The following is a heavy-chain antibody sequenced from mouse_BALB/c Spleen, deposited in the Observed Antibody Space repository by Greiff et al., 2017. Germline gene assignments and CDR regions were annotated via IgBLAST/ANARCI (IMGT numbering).Heavy chain of an antibody. J-gene: IGHJ3*01. CDR1: GFAFSSYD. CDR3: ARHGIYYDSFAY. Sequence: DVKLVESGGGLVKPGGSLKLSCAASGFAFSSYDMSWVRQTPEKRLEWVAYISSGGGSTYYPDTVKGRFTISRDNAKNTLYLQMSSLKSEDTAMYYCARHGIYYDSFAYWGQGTLVTVSA. CDR2: ISSGGGST. V-gene: IGHV5-12-1*01. D-gene: IGHD2-4*01.